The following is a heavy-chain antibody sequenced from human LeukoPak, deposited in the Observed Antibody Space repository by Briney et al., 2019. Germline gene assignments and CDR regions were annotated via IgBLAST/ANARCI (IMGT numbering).Heavy chain of an antibody. J-gene: IGHJ6*03. CDR1: GFTFSSYS. Sequence: GGSLRLSCAASGFTFSSYSMNWVRQAPGKGLEWVSSISSSSSYIYYADSVKGRFNISRDNAKNSLYLQMNSLRAEDTALYYCAKFIVGHYYYYMDVWGKGTTVTVSS. D-gene: IGHD3-16*02. CDR3: AKFIVGHYYYYMDV. CDR2: ISSSSSYI. V-gene: IGHV3-21*04.